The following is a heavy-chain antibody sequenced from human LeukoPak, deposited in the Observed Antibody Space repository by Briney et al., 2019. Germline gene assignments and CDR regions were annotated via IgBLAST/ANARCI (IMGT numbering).Heavy chain of an antibody. CDR3: AKGAVWYQLLSAYFDY. D-gene: IGHD2-2*01. CDR1: GSTFSSYG. CDR2: ISYDGSNK. V-gene: IGHV3-30*18. J-gene: IGHJ4*02. Sequence: PGGSLRLSCAASGSTFSSYGMHWVRQAPGKGLEWVAVISYDGSNKYYADSVKGRFTISRDNSKNTLYLQMNSLRAEDTAVYYCAKGAVWYQLLSAYFDYWGQGTLVTVSS.